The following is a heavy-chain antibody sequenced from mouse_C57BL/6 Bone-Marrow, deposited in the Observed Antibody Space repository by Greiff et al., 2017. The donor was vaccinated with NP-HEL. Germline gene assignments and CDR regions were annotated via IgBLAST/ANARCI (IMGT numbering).Heavy chain of an antibody. D-gene: IGHD1-1*01. J-gene: IGHJ2*01. CDR3: AKRLYYYGSSLDY. CDR2: IYPGSGST. CDR1: GYTFTSYW. V-gene: IGHV1-55*01. Sequence: QVQLQQPGAELVKPGASVKMSCKASGYTFTSYWITWVKQRPGQGLEWIGDIYPGSGSTNYNEKFKSKATLTVDTSSSTAYMQHSSLTAEDSAVYYCAKRLYYYGSSLDYWGQGTTLTVSS.